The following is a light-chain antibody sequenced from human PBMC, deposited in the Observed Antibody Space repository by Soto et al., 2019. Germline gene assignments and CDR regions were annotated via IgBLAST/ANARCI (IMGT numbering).Light chain of an antibody. J-gene: IGLJ2*01. Sequence: QSALTQPASVSGSPGQSITISCTGTSSDVGGYNYVSWYQQHPGKAPKLMIYEVSNRPSGVSNRFSGSKSGNTASLTISGLQDEDEDDYYCSSYTSSSPHVVFGGGTKLTVL. CDR2: EVS. V-gene: IGLV2-14*01. CDR3: SSYTSSSPHVV. CDR1: SSDVGGYNY.